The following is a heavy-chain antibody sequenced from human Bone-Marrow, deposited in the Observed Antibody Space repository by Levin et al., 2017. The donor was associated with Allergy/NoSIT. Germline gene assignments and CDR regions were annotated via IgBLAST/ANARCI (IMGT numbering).Heavy chain of an antibody. CDR1: GGSISSSNW. CDR3: ARVWVEVIRVGAFDI. CDR2: IYHSGST. Sequence: SSETLSLTCAVSGGSISSSNWWSWVRQPPGKGLEWIGEIYHSGSTNYNPSLKSRVTISVDKSKNQFSLKLSSVTAADTAVYYCARVWVEVIRVGAFDIWGQGTMVTVSS. D-gene: IGHD3-10*01. J-gene: IGHJ3*02. V-gene: IGHV4-4*02.